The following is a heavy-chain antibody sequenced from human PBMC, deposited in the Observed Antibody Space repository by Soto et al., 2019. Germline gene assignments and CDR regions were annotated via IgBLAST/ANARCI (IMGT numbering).Heavy chain of an antibody. Sequence: SETLSLTCTVSGGSISGSSYYWGWIRQPPGKGLEWIGSIYYSGSTYYNPSLKSRVTISVDASKNQFSLKLSSVTAADTAVYYCARSSAVITTLDYFDYWGQGTLVTVS. CDR1: GGSISGSSYY. J-gene: IGHJ4*02. V-gene: IGHV4-39*01. CDR2: IYYSGST. D-gene: IGHD3-22*01. CDR3: ARSSAVITTLDYFDY.